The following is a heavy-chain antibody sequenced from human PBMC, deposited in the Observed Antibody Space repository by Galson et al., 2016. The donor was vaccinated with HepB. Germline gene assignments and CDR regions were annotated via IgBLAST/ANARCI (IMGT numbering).Heavy chain of an antibody. V-gene: IGHV3-30*18. CDR1: GFTFSSYG. CDR2: ISSDGSNR. D-gene: IGHD6-19*01. J-gene: IGHJ5*02. Sequence: SLRLSCAASGFTFSSYGMHWVRQTPGKGLEWVAGISSDGSNRFYGDSVKGRFTISRDSSKNTLYLQMNSLRAEDTAVYYCAKESIQGGPVPGALRNWFDPWGQGTLVTVSS. CDR3: AKESIQGGPVPGALRNWFDP.